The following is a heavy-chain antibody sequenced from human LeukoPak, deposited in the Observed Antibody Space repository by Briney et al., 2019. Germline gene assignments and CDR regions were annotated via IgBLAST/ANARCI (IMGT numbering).Heavy chain of an antibody. CDR2: IYYSGST. V-gene: IGHV4-61*01. D-gene: IGHD1-26*01. CDR1: GGSVSSGSYY. Sequence: SETLSLTCTVSGGSVSSGSYYWSWIRQPPGKGLAWIGYIYYSGSTKYNPSLKSRVTISIDTSKNQFSLKLSSVTAADTAMYYCAGVVGGSYSMDVWGQGTTVTVSS. CDR3: AGVVGGSYSMDV. J-gene: IGHJ6*03.